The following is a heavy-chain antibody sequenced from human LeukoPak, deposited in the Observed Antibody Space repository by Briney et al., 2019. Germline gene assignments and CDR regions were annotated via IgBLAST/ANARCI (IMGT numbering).Heavy chain of an antibody. CDR2: IDGGGGRT. Sequence: GGSLRLSCTASGFAFSSYAMSWVRQAPGVGLEWVSAIDGGGGRTWHADSVRGRFTISRDNSKNTLFMQMNSLRAEDTGVYYCAKDFYDSSGSRYDYWGQGTLVTVSS. V-gene: IGHV3-23*01. CDR3: AKDFYDSSGSRYDY. J-gene: IGHJ4*02. CDR1: GFAFSSYA. D-gene: IGHD3-22*01.